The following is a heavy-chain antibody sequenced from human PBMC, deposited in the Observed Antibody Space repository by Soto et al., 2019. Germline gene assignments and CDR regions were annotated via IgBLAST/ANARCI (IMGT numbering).Heavy chain of an antibody. V-gene: IGHV1-69*01. J-gene: IGHJ6*02. CDR2: IIPIFGTA. D-gene: IGHD6-13*01. CDR3: ARASGIAAAGDYYYGMDV. Sequence: QVQLVQSGAEVKKPGSSVKVSCKASGGTFSSYGISWVRQAPGQGLEWMGGIIPIFGTANYAQKFQGRVTITADESTSTAYMELSSLRSEDTAVYYCARASGIAAAGDYYYGMDVWGQGTTVTVSS. CDR1: GGTFSSYG.